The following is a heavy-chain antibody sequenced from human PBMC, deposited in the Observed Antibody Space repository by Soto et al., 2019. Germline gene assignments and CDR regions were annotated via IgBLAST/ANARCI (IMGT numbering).Heavy chain of an antibody. CDR2: ISYDGSNK. D-gene: IGHD5-12*01. CDR1: GFTFSSYG. V-gene: IGHV3-30*18. Sequence: GGSLRLSCAASGFTFSSYGMHWVRQAPGKGLEWVAVISYDGSNKYYADSVKGRFTISRDNSKNTLYLQMNSLRAEDTAVYYCAKSSPRDGYNFFTGLDYWGQGTRGTVSS. J-gene: IGHJ4*02. CDR3: AKSSPRDGYNFFTGLDY.